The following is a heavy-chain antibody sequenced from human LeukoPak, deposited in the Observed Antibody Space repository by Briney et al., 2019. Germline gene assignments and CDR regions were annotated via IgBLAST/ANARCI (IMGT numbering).Heavy chain of an antibody. J-gene: IGHJ4*02. CDR2: IHTDGST. V-gene: IGHV3-66*01. CDR1: GFTFSDYY. CDR3: ARDRPYGGKGDFDY. Sequence: GGSLRLSCAASGFTFSDYYMTWIRQAPGEGLEWVSVIHTDGSTYSSDSVKGRFTISRDNSKNTLFLQMNSLRAEDTAVYYCARDRPYGGKGDFDYWGQGTLVTVSS. D-gene: IGHD4-23*01.